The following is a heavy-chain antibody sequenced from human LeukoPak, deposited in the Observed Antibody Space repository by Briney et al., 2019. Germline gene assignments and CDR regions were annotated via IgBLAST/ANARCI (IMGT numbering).Heavy chain of an antibody. V-gene: IGHV3-33*01. CDR1: GFTFSSYG. CDR2: IWYDGSNK. CDR3: ASPLFYCSSTSCYTFLGFRY. D-gene: IGHD2-2*02. J-gene: IGHJ4*02. Sequence: PGRSLRLSCAASGFTFSSYGMHWVRQAPGKGLEWVAVIWYDGSNKYYADSVKGRFTISRDNSKNTLYLQMNSLRAEDTAVYYCASPLFYCSSTSCYTFLGFRYWGQGTLVTVSS.